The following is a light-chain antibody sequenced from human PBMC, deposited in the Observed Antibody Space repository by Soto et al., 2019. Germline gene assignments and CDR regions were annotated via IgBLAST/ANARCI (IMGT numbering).Light chain of an antibody. CDR2: DAS. J-gene: IGKJ4*01. Sequence: EIVLTQSPATLSLCPGERATLSCSASQSVSSYLAWYQQKPGKAPRLLIYDASNRATGIPARFSGSGSGTDFTLTISSLEPEDFAVYYCQQRSNWPPTFGGGTKVDIK. CDR1: QSVSSY. V-gene: IGKV3-11*01. CDR3: QQRSNWPPT.